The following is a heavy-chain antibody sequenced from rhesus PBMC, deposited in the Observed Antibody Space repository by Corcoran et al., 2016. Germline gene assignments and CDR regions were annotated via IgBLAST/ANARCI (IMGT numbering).Heavy chain of an antibody. V-gene: IGHV2S2*01. CDR1: GFSLSTSGMR. Sequence: QVTLKESGPALVKPTQTLTLTCPFSGFSLSTSGMRVSWIRQPPGKALEWLARMDWDDDKYYSTSLKSRLTISKDTSKNQVVLTMTNMDPVDTATYYCALLRNSNYVDSLDVWGRGVLVTVSS. J-gene: IGHJ5-2*02. CDR2: MDWDDDK. D-gene: IGHD4-23*01. CDR3: ALLRNSNYVDSLDV.